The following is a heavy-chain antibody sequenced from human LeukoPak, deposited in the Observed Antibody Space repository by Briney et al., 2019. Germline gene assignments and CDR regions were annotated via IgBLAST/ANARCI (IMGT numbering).Heavy chain of an antibody. J-gene: IGHJ5*02. CDR3: ASLRPRFGP. Sequence: PSETLSLTCAVYGGSFSGYYWSWIRQPPEKGLEWIGEINHSGSTNYNPSLKSRVTISVDTSKNQFSLKLSSVTAADTAVYYCASLRPRFGPWGQGTLVTVSS. V-gene: IGHV4-34*01. CDR2: INHSGST. CDR1: GGSFSGYY.